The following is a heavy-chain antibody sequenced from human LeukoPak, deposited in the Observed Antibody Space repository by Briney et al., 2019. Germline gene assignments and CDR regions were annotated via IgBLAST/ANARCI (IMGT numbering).Heavy chain of an antibody. CDR3: ASIPDYYDSSGYYY. CDR2: IYYSGGT. Sequence: SETLSLTCTVSGGSISSNGYYWAWFRQPPGKGLEWIGSIYYSGGTYYNPSLKSRVTISIDTSKNQFSLKLRSVTAADTAVYYCASIPDYYDSSGYYYWGQGTLVTVSS. V-gene: IGHV4-39*07. CDR1: GGSISSNGYY. J-gene: IGHJ4*02. D-gene: IGHD3-22*01.